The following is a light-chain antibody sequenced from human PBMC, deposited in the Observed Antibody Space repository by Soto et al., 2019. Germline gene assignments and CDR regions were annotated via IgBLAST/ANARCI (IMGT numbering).Light chain of an antibody. CDR1: QGIGVY. V-gene: IGKV1-27*01. Sequence: DIPMTQSPSSLSASLGDRVTITCRASQGIGVYLAWFQQKPGNVPKLLIYAASTLQSGVPSPFSGSGSGTDFTLTISSLQPEDVATYYCQKYNSAPLTFGGGTKVEIK. J-gene: IGKJ4*01. CDR3: QKYNSAPLT. CDR2: AAS.